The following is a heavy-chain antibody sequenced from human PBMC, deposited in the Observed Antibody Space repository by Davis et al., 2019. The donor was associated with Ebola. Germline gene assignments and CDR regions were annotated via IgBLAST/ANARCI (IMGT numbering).Heavy chain of an antibody. D-gene: IGHD3-22*01. CDR3: ARESGGYPY. V-gene: IGHV4-39*02. J-gene: IGHJ4*02. CDR1: GGSISSSSYY. CDR2: IYYSGST. Sequence: PSETLSLTCTVSGGSISSSSYYWGWIRQPPGKGLEWIGSIYYSGSTYYNPSLKSRVTISVDTSKNQFSLKLSSVTAADTAVYYCARESGGYPYWGQGTLVTVSS.